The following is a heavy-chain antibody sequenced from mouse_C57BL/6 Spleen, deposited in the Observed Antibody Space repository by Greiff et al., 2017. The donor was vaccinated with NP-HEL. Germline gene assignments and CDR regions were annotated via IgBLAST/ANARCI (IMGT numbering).Heavy chain of an antibody. CDR3: ARGNGDDAMDY. J-gene: IGHJ4*01. D-gene: IGHD4-1*01. V-gene: IGHV3-1*01. CDR2: ISYSGST. Sequence: DVQLQESGPGMVKPSQSLSLTCTVTGYSITSGYDWHWIRHFPGNKLEWMGYISYSGSTNYNPSLKSRISITHDTSKNHFFLKLNSVTTEDTATYYCARGNGDDAMDYWGQGTSVTVSS. CDR1: GYSITSGYD.